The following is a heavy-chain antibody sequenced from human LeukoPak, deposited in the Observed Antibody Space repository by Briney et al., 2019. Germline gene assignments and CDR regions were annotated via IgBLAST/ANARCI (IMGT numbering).Heavy chain of an antibody. D-gene: IGHD2-21*01. V-gene: IGHV4-38-2*02. CDR1: GYSITSGYY. Sequence: SETLSLTCTLSGYSITSGYYWGWIRQPPGKGLEWIGNVHHSGRTYYNPSLKGRVTISVDTSRNQFSVKLSSVTAADTAFYYCARGPIVMVNDNWFDPWGQGTLVTVSS. CDR2: VHHSGRT. CDR3: ARGPIVMVNDNWFDP. J-gene: IGHJ5*02.